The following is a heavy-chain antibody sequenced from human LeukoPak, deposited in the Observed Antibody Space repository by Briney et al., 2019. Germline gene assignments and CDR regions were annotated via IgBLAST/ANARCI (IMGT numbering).Heavy chain of an antibody. D-gene: IGHD2-15*01. V-gene: IGHV4-59*08. CDR3: ARRWGGGNDHGFDY. Sequence: SETLSLTCTVSGGSISSYYWSWIRQPPGKGLEWIGYIYYSGSTNYSPSLKSRVTISVDTSKNQFSLKLSSVTAADTAVYYCARRWGGGNDHGFDYWGQGTLVTVSS. CDR1: GGSISSYY. CDR2: IYYSGST. J-gene: IGHJ4*02.